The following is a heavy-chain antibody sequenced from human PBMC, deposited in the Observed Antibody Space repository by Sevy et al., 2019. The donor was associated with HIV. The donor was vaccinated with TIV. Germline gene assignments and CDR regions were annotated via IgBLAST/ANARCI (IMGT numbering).Heavy chain of an antibody. CDR1: GYSFANNW. Sequence: GESLKISCKGSGYSFANNWIGWVRQMPGKGLEWMGIVYPDDSDTTDSPSFLGQVTISVDKSISTAYLQWNSLKASDTAMYYCARLAVAAAGLYYFDYWGQGTLVPVSS. CDR2: VYPDDSDT. J-gene: IGHJ4*02. CDR3: ARLAVAAAGLYYFDY. V-gene: IGHV5-51*01. D-gene: IGHD6-13*01.